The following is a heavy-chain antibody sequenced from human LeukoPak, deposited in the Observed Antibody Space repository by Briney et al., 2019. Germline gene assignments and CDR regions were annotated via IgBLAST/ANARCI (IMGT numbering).Heavy chain of an antibody. CDR2: IKQDESEK. CDR1: GFTFSSHW. CDR3: ARDRGSSSWGYYYGMDV. Sequence: GGSLRLSCAASGFTFSSHWMSWVRQAPGKGLEWVANIKQDESEKYYMDPVKGRFTISRDNAKNSLYLQMSSLRAEDTAVYYCARDRGSSSWGYYYGMDVWGQGTTVTVSS. J-gene: IGHJ6*02. V-gene: IGHV3-7*03. D-gene: IGHD6-6*01.